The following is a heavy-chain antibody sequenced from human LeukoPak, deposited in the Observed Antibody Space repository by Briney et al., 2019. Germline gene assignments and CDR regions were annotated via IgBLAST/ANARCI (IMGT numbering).Heavy chain of an antibody. CDR2: INTDGSST. D-gene: IGHD2/OR15-2a*01. CDR1: GFTFSRYW. Sequence: GGSLRLSCAASGFTFSRYWMHWVRQAPGKGLVWVSRINTDGSSTSYADSVKGRFTISRDNSKNTLYLYMNSLRAEDTAVYYCASFLSVEPLGYFDYWGQGTLVTVSS. CDR3: ASFLSVEPLGYFDY. V-gene: IGHV3-74*01. J-gene: IGHJ4*02.